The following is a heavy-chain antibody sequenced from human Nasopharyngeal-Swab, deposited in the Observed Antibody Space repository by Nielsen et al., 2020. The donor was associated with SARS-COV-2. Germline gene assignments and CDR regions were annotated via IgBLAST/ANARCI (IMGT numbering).Heavy chain of an antibody. D-gene: IGHD3-3*01. V-gene: IGHV4-30-4*01. CDR3: AREYRRITIFGVVINSFDY. CDR2: IYNSGST. J-gene: IGHJ4*02. Sequence: WIRQPPGKGLEWIGYIYNSGSTYYNPSLKSRVTISVDTSKNQFSLKLSSVTAADTAVYSCAREYRRITIFGVVINSFDYWGQGTLVTVSS.